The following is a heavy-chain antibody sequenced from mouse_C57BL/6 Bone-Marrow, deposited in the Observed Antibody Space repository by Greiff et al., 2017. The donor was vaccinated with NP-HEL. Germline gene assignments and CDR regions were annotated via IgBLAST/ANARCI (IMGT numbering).Heavy chain of an antibody. Sequence: EVKLQESGAELVRPGASVKLSCTASGFNIKDDYMHWVKQRPEQGLEWIGWIDPENGDTEYASKFQGKATITADTSSNTAYLQLSSLTSEDTAVYYCTKGTVVNYWGQGTTLTVSS. CDR1: GFNIKDDY. D-gene: IGHD1-1*01. J-gene: IGHJ2*01. CDR3: TKGTVVNY. CDR2: IDPENGDT. V-gene: IGHV14-4*01.